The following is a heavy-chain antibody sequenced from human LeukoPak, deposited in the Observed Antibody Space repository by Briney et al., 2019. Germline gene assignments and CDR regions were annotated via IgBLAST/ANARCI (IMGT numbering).Heavy chain of an antibody. Sequence: GASVKVSCKASGYTFTSYDINWVRQATGQGLEWMGWMNPNSGNTGYAQKFQGRVTITRDTSASTAYMELRSLRSDDTAVYYCARGTRELHYWGQGTLVTVSS. CDR3: ARGTRELHY. V-gene: IGHV1-8*01. CDR2: MNPNSGNT. J-gene: IGHJ4*02. CDR1: GYTFTSYD. D-gene: IGHD1-26*01.